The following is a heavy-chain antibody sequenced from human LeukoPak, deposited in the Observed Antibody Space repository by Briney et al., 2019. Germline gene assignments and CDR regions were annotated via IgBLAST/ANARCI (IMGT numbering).Heavy chain of an antibody. CDR1: GFIFSSDS. Sequence: GGSLRLCCATSGFIFSSDSMIWVRQAPGKGLEWVSSISSTGAYIYYADSLKGRFTISRDNARNSLYLQMNSLRADDTAVYYCARGLAAAGTRGPYWGQGTLVTVSS. J-gene: IGHJ4*02. V-gene: IGHV3-21*01. CDR2: ISSTGAYI. CDR3: ARGLAAAGTRGPY. D-gene: IGHD6-13*01.